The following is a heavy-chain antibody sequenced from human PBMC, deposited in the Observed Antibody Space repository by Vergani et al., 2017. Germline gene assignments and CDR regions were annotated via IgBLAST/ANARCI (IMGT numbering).Heavy chain of an antibody. Sequence: EVLLVQSGADVKTSGESLKISCKASGYSFSNYWIGWVRQMPGKGLEWIGIIFPGDSETKYNPSFQGQVIISADTSIRTAYLQWSSLQASDTAIYYCAIHLLGWEIHDAFAFWGQGTMVTVSS. CDR3: AIHLLGWEIHDAFAF. V-gene: IGHV5-51*01. CDR2: IFPGDSET. D-gene: IGHD4-23*01. CDR1: GYSFSNYW. J-gene: IGHJ3*01.